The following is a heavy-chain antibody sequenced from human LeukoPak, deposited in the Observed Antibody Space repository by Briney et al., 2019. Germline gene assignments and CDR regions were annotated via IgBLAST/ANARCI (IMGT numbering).Heavy chain of an antibody. V-gene: IGHV3-15*01. CDR3: TTPRPLEMALEPDP. CDR2: IKSKTDGGTT. CDR1: GFTFSNAW. D-gene: IGHD5-24*01. J-gene: IGHJ5*02. Sequence: PGGSLRLSCAASGFTFSNAWMSWVRQAPGKGLEWVGRIKSKTDGGTTDYAAPVKGRFTISRDDSKNTLYLQMNSLKTEDTAVYYCTTPRPLEMALEPDPWGQGTLVTVSS.